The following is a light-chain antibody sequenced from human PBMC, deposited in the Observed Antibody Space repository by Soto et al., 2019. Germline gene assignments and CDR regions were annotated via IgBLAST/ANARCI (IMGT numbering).Light chain of an antibody. J-gene: IGLJ2*01. CDR1: SSDVGGYNY. CDR2: EVS. V-gene: IGLV2-14*01. Sequence: QSALTQPASVSGSPGQSITISCPGTSSDVGGYNYVSWYQQHPGKAPKHMIFEVSNRPSGVSNRFSGSKSGNTASLTISGLQAEDEADYYCSSYTSSSTLVVFGGGTKLTVL. CDR3: SSYTSSSTLVV.